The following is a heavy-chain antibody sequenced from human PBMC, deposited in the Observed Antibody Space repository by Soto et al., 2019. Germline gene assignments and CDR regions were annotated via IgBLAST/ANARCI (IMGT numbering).Heavy chain of an antibody. CDR1: GCAISGYY. CDR2: IYSSGGT. V-gene: IGHV4-4*07. Sequence: HVQLQESGPGLVKHSETLSLTCTVSGCAISGYYWTWIRQSAGKGLEWIVRIYSSGGTKYNPSLQRRVTMSLDTSKNQFSVRLTSVTAADTAVYYYARGQRFSDSFDPWGQGTLVTASS. CDR3: ARGQRFSDSFDP. D-gene: IGHD3-3*01. J-gene: IGHJ5*02.